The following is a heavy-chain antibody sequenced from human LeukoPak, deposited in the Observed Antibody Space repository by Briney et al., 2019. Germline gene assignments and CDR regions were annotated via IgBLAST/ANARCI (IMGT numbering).Heavy chain of an antibody. J-gene: IGHJ4*02. CDR3: ARPYDSSGYYNYYFDN. CDR1: GYSFITYG. D-gene: IGHD3-22*01. Sequence: ASVTVSRKASGYSFITYGISWVRQAPGQGLEWMGWISAYNRSTDYAQNLQGRVTMTTDTSTSTAYMEMRSLRSDDTAVYYCARPYDSSGYYNYYFDNWGQGTLVTVSS. V-gene: IGHV1-18*01. CDR2: ISAYNRST.